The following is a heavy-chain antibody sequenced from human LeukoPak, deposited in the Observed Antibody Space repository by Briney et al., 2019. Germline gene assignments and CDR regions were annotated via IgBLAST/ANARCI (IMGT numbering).Heavy chain of an antibody. CDR3: AKDIYSAYDLARAFDF. J-gene: IGHJ4*01. Sequence: GGSLILSCAASGFAFSYYAMSWVRQAPGKGLEWVSGISGSGNTHYTDSVKGRFTISRDNSKSTPDLQMNSLRVEDTALYYCAKDIYSAYDLARAFDFWGQGTLVTVST. D-gene: IGHD5-12*01. CDR2: ISGSGNT. CDR1: GFAFSYYA. V-gene: IGHV3-23*01.